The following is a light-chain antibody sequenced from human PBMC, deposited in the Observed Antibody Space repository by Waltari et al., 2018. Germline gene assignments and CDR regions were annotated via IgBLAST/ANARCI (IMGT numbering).Light chain of an antibody. CDR2: GNT. CDR1: SSNIRAGFD. CDR3: QAYDNTLSGAV. V-gene: IGLV1-40*01. J-gene: IGLJ3*02. Sequence: QSVLTQPPSVSGAPGQTVAIPCTGTSSNIRAGFDVFWYQQLPGTAPKVPIYGNTCGSLGVPDRFPGSKSGTSATLAITGLQVEDEADYFCQAYDNTLSGAVFGGGTKLTVL.